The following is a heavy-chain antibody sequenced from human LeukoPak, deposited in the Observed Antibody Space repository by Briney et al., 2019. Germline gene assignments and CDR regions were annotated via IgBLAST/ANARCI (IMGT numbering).Heavy chain of an antibody. CDR3: AVAPGDY. CDR1: GYTFTDYY. D-gene: IGHD3-16*01. V-gene: IGHV1-2*02. CDR2: INPSNDYT. J-gene: IGHJ4*02. Sequence: GASVKVSCKASGYTFTDYYIHWVRQAPGQGLEWMGWINPSNDYTYYAQKFQGRVTLTRDTSISTVYMELTRLTSDDTALYYCAVAPGDYWGQGTLLIVSA.